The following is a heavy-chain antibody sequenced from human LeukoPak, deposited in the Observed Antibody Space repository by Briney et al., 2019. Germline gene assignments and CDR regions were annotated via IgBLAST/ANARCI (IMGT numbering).Heavy chain of an antibody. CDR1: GFTLSSYA. J-gene: IGHJ4*02. V-gene: IGHV3-30*04. D-gene: IGHD2-8*01. Sequence: GGSLRLSCAASGFTLSSYAMHWVRQAPGKGLEWVAVISYDGSNKYYADSVKGRFTISRDNSKNTLYLQMNSLRAEDTAVYYCASLMHWGQGTLVTVSS. CDR2: ISYDGSNK. CDR3: ASLMH.